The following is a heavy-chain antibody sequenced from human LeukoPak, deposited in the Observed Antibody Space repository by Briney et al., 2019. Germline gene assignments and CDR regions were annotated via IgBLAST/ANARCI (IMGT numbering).Heavy chain of an antibody. Sequence: PGGSLRLSCAASGFTPSNYAMNWVRQAPGNGLEWVSRISGSGGSTYYADSVRGRFTISRDNSKNTLYLKMSSLRAEDTAVYYCAKGPTRNYYGSGSQFDYWGQGTLVTVSS. CDR3: AKGPTRNYYGSGSQFDY. J-gene: IGHJ4*02. CDR1: GFTPSNYA. D-gene: IGHD3-10*01. CDR2: ISGSGGST. V-gene: IGHV3-23*01.